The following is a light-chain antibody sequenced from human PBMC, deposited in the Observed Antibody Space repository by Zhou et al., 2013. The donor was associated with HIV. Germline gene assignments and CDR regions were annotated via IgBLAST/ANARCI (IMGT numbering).Light chain of an antibody. CDR2: GAS. V-gene: IGKV3-20*01. CDR1: QSVTSNF. Sequence: EFVLTQSPGTLSLSPGERATLSCRTSQSVTSNFLAWYQQKPGQAPRLLIYGASSRATGIPDRFSGSGSGTDFTLTISRLEPEDFAVYFCQQYGSSPFTFGLGDQAGD. J-gene: IGKJ2*01. CDR3: QQYGSSPFT.